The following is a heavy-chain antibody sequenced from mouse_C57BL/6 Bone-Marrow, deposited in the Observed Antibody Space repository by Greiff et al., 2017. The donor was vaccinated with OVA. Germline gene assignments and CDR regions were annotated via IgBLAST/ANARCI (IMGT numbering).Heavy chain of an antibody. CDR1: GYTFTDYE. CDR3: TRWDYYGSRVWYFDV. D-gene: IGHD1-1*01. CDR2: IDPATGGT. J-gene: IGHJ1*03. V-gene: IGHV1-15*01. Sequence: QVQLQQSGAELVRPGASVTLSCKASGYTFTDYEMHWVKQTPVHGLEWIGAIDPATGGTAYNQKFKGKAILTADKSSSTAYMELRSLTSEDSAVYYCTRWDYYGSRVWYFDVWGTGTTVTVSS.